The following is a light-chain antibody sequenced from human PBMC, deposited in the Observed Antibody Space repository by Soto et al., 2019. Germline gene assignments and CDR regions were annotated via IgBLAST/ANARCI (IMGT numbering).Light chain of an antibody. Sequence: QSVLTQPASVSGSPGQSITISCTGTSSDVGGYNYVSWYQQHPGKAPKLMIYEVSNRPSGVSNRFSGSKSGNTASLTISGLQAEDEADYYCISYTSSSRGYVFGTGTKVTVL. CDR1: SSDVGGYNY. CDR3: ISYTSSSRGYV. CDR2: EVS. V-gene: IGLV2-14*01. J-gene: IGLJ1*01.